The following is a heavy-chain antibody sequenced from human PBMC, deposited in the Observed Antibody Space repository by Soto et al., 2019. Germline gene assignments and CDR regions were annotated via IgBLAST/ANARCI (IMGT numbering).Heavy chain of an antibody. CDR3: ARVSSGATIDSYYYYYGMDV. CDR1: GYTFTGYY. J-gene: IGHJ6*02. D-gene: IGHD5-12*01. Sequence: ASVKVSCKASGYTFTGYYMDWVRQAPGQGLEWMGWINPNSGGTNYAQKFQGRVTMTRDTSISTAYMELSRLRSDDTAVYYCARVSSGATIDSYYYYYGMDVWGQGTTVTVSS. V-gene: IGHV1-2*02. CDR2: INPNSGGT.